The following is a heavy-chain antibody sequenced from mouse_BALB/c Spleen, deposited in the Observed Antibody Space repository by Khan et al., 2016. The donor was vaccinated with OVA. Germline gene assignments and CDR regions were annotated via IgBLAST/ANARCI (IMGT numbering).Heavy chain of an antibody. CDR3: ARAYYRYDGYYAMDY. CDR2: IWGGGGT. D-gene: IGHD2-14*01. CDR1: GFSLSRYN. Sequence: QVQLQQSGPGLVAPSQSLSITCTVSGFSLSRYNIHWVRQPPGKGLEWLGLIWGGGGTDYNSTLKSRLSITKDNSNGQVFLKMNSLQTDDTAMYDCARAYYRYDGYYAMDYWGQGTSVTVSS. V-gene: IGHV2-6-4*01. J-gene: IGHJ4*01.